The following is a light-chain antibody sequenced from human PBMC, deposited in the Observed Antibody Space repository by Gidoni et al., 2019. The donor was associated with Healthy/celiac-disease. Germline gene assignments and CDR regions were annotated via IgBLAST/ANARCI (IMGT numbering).Light chain of an antibody. V-gene: IGKV3-15*01. J-gene: IGKJ5*01. Sequence: EIVMTQSPASLSVSPGERTTLSCRASQSGSSNLAWYQQKTGQAPRLLIYGASTRATGIPARFSGSGSGTEFTLTISSLQSEDFAVYYCQQDNNWPPITFGQGTRLEIK. CDR1: QSGSSN. CDR3: QQDNNWPPIT. CDR2: GAS.